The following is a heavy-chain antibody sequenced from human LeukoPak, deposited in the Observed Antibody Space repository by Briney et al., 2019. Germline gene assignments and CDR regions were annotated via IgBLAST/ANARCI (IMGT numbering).Heavy chain of an antibody. CDR3: ARGFVSGDYYYDMDV. Sequence: ETLSLTCTVSGGSISSSSYYWGWVRQAPGKGLEWVSSISSDSYYIYYADSMKGRFTISRDNAKNSLYLQMNSLRAEDTAVYYCARGFVSGDYYYDMDVWGQGTTVTVSS. V-gene: IGHV3-21*01. J-gene: IGHJ6*02. D-gene: IGHD3-10*01. CDR1: GGSISSSSYY. CDR2: ISSDSYYI.